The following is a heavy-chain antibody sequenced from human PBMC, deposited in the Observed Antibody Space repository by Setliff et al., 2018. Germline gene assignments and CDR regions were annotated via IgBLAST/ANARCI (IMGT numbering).Heavy chain of an antibody. J-gene: IGHJ4*02. D-gene: IGHD3-22*01. Sequence: LSLTCTVSGASINSGTYYWAWIRQPPGKGLEWIGRIHYSGTTYYNASLKSRVTMSVDTSKNQFSLKLTSVTAADTAVYYCARAPRYFDPTGSYFDFWGQGTQVTVSS. CDR1: GASINSGTYY. CDR2: IHYSGTT. V-gene: IGHV4-39*07. CDR3: ARAPRYFDPTGSYFDF.